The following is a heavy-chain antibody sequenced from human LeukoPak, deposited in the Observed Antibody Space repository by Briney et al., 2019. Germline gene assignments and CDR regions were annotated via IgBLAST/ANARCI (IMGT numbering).Heavy chain of an antibody. Sequence: SETLSLTCAVYGGSFSGYYWSWIRQPPGKGLEWIGEINHSGSTNYNPSLKSRVTISVDTSKNQFSLKLSSVTAADTAVYYCPRGLPAQTYYDFWSGYYRAGLYYFDYWGQGTLVTVSS. J-gene: IGHJ4*02. V-gene: IGHV4-34*01. CDR1: GGSFSGYY. CDR2: INHSGST. D-gene: IGHD3-3*01. CDR3: PRGLPAQTYYDFWSGYYRAGLYYFDY.